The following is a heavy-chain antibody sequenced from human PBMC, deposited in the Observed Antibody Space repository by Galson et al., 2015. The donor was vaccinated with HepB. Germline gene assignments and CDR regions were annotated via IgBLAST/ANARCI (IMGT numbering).Heavy chain of an antibody. Sequence: PALVKPTQTLTLTCTLSGFSITTAGVGVGWIRQPPGRALEWLGIIYWDDDKHYSPTLKNRVAITKDTSKNLVVLTMTNMDPIDTGTYFCAHRPLTFRYGAGGYWNYFDAWGPGMLVTVSS. D-gene: IGHD2-8*02. V-gene: IGHV2-5*02. J-gene: IGHJ4*02. CDR1: GFSITTAGVG. CDR2: IYWDDDK. CDR3: AHRPLTFRYGAGGYWNYFDA.